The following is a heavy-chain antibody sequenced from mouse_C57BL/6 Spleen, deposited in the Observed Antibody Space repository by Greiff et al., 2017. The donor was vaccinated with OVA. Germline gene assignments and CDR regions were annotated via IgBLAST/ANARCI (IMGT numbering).Heavy chain of an antibody. V-gene: IGHV1-82*01. CDR2: IYPGDGDT. D-gene: IGHD2-1*01. J-gene: IGHJ4*01. Sequence: QVQLQQSGPELVKPGASVKISCKASGYAFSSSWMNWVKQRPGKGLEWIGRIYPGDGDTNYNGKFKGKATLTADKSSSTAYMQLSSLTSEDSAVYVCARARGNYDAMDYWGQGTSVTVSS. CDR3: ARARGNYDAMDY. CDR1: GYAFSSSW.